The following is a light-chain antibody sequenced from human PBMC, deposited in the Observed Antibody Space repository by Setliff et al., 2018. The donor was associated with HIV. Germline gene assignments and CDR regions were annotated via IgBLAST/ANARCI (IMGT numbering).Light chain of an antibody. CDR3: CSYTNTPLYV. V-gene: IGLV2-14*03. J-gene: IGLJ1*01. Sequence: QSVLAQPASVSGSPGRSITISCTGTSSDVGGYNYVSWYQQHPGKAPKLMIYDVSHRPSGVSNRFSGSKSGNTASLTISGLQAEDEADYYCCSYTNTPLYVFGTGTKGTV. CDR1: SSDVGGYNY. CDR2: DVS.